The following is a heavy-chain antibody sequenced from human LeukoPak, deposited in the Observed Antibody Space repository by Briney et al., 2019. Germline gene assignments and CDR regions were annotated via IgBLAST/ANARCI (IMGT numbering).Heavy chain of an antibody. V-gene: IGHV3-23*01. J-gene: IGHJ4*02. CDR1: GFTFSSYA. Sequence: GGSLRLSCAASGFTFSSYAMSWVRQAPGKGLEWVSAISGSGGSTYYADSVKGRFTISRDNSKNTLYLQMNSPRAEDTAVYYCATLPPGPGYCSGGSCPYWGQGTLVTVSS. CDR3: ATLPPGPGYCSGGSCPY. D-gene: IGHD2-15*01. CDR2: ISGSGGST.